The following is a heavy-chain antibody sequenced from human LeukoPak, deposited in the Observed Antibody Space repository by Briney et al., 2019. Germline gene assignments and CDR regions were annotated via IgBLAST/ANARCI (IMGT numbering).Heavy chain of an antibody. V-gene: IGHV1-2*02. J-gene: IGHJ6*02. CDR1: GYTFTGYY. Sequence: GASVKVSCKASGYTFTGYYMHWVRQAPGQGLEWMGWINPNSGGTNYAQKFQGRVTMTRDTSISTAYMELSRLRSDDTAVYYCASGVAAAGSDYYYYGMDVWGQGTTDTVSS. CDR2: INPNSGGT. CDR3: ASGVAAAGSDYYYYGMDV. D-gene: IGHD6-13*01.